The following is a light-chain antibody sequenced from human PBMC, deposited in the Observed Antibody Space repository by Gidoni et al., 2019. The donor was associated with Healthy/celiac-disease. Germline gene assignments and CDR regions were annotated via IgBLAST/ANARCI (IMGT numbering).Light chain of an antibody. Sequence: DIALTQSPATLALSPGESATLSCRASPSVSSYLAWYQQKPAPATRILIYDASNRATGLPARSSGGRSGTNVTLTISSLEPEDFAVNYCQQRNDWPQLTFGGGTKVEIK. V-gene: IGKV3-11*01. CDR1: PSVSSY. CDR3: QQRNDWPQLT. CDR2: DAS. J-gene: IGKJ4*01.